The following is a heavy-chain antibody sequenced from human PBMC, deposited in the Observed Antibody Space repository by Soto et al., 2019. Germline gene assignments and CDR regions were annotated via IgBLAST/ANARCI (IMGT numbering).Heavy chain of an antibody. Sequence: QVQLVESGGGVVQPGRSLRLSCAASGFTFSSYGMHWVRQAPGKGLEWVAVISYDGSNKYYADSVKGRFTISRDNSTNTMYLKMNSLRAEDTGGYYCAKDLKGAVAGTFHYWGQGTLVTVSS. CDR3: AKDLKGAVAGTFHY. CDR1: GFTFSSYG. CDR2: ISYDGSNK. D-gene: IGHD6-19*01. J-gene: IGHJ4*02. V-gene: IGHV3-30*18.